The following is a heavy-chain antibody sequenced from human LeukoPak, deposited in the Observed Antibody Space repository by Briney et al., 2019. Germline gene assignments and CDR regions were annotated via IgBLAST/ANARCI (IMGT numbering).Heavy chain of an antibody. D-gene: IGHD3-10*01. J-gene: IGHJ5*02. CDR1: GFTFSSYA. Sequence: PGGSLRLSCAASGFTFSSYAIHWVRQAPGKGLEWVAVISYDGSNEYYADSVKGRFTISRDNSKNTLYLQMNSLRAEDTAVYYCAKDSGSGRGFDPWGQGTLVTVSS. V-gene: IGHV3-30*04. CDR3: AKDSGSGRGFDP. CDR2: ISYDGSNE.